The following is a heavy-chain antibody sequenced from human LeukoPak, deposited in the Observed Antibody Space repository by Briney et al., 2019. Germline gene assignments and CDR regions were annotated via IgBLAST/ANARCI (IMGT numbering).Heavy chain of an antibody. CDR3: ARQGGSSSPYYYYYMDV. Sequence: SETLSLTCAVSGYSISSGYYWGWFRQPPGKGLEWIGCMYHSGSTYYNPSLKSRVTTSVDTSKNQFSLKLSSVTAADTAVYYCARQGGSSSPYYYYYMDVWGKGTTVTVSS. J-gene: IGHJ6*03. V-gene: IGHV4-38-2*01. CDR2: MYHSGST. CDR1: GYSISSGYY. D-gene: IGHD6-13*01.